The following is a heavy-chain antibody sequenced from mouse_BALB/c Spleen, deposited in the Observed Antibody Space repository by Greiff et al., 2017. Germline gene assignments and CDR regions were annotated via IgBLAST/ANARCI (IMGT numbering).Heavy chain of an antibody. CDR3: ARDGGNYWYFEV. Sequence: VQRVESGPGLVAPSQSLSITCTVSGFSLTSYGVHWVRQPPGKGLEWLGVIWAGGSTNDNSALMSRLSISKDNSKSQVFLKMNSLQTDDTAMYYCARDGGNYWYFEVWGAGTTVTVSS. V-gene: IGHV2-9*02. D-gene: IGHD2-1*01. J-gene: IGHJ1*01. CDR2: IWAGGST. CDR1: GFSLTSYG.